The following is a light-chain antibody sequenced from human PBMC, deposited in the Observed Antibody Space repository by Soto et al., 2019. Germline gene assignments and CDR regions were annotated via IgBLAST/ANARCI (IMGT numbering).Light chain of an antibody. Sequence: EIVLTQSPATLSLSPGERATLSCRASQSVSSYLAWYQQKPGQAPRLLIYDASNRATGIPARFSGSGSGTDFNLTISSLEPEDFAVYCCQQRSNWPSTFGGGTKVEIK. CDR3: QQRSNWPST. CDR2: DAS. J-gene: IGKJ4*01. CDR1: QSVSSY. V-gene: IGKV3-11*01.